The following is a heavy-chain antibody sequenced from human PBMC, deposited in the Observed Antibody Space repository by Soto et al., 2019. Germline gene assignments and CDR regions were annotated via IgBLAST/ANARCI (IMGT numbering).Heavy chain of an antibody. Sequence: QLQLQESGPGLVKPSETLSLTCTVSGGSISSSSYYWGWIRQPPGKGLEWIGSIYYSGSTYYNPSLKSRVTISVDTSKNQFSLKLSSVTAADTAVYYCVSSGSVLEPNWFDPWGQGTLVTVSS. D-gene: IGHD6-19*01. J-gene: IGHJ5*02. V-gene: IGHV4-39*01. CDR3: VSSGSVLEPNWFDP. CDR2: IYYSGST. CDR1: GGSISSSSYY.